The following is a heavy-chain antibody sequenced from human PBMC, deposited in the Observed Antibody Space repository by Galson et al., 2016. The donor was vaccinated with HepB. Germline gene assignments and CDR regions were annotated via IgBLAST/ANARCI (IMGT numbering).Heavy chain of an antibody. D-gene: IGHD3-3*01. CDR2: ITKSSNLI. Sequence: SLRLSCAATGFTFSNYNMNWVRQAPGKGLEWVSYITKSSNLIYYGESVKGRFTISRDNAKDSLYLQMSNLKDEDTAVYCCARGPTIFGATIPYYFDYWGQGALVTVSS. CDR3: ARGPTIFGATIPYYFDY. CDR1: GFTFSNYN. J-gene: IGHJ4*02. V-gene: IGHV3-48*02.